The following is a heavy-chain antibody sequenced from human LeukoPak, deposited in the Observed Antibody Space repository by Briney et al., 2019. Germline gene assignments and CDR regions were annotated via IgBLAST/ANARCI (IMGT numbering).Heavy chain of an antibody. Sequence: GGSLRLSCAASGFTFADYAMTWVRQAPSKELEGVSTISGSGGSTYYADSVKDRFTISRDNSKNILYLRMNSLTAEDTAVYYCARDSLKNGYNYDYFDYWGQGTLITVSS. V-gene: IGHV3-23*01. CDR2: ISGSGGST. CDR1: GFTFADYA. CDR3: ARDSLKNGYNYDYFDY. J-gene: IGHJ4*02. D-gene: IGHD5-24*01.